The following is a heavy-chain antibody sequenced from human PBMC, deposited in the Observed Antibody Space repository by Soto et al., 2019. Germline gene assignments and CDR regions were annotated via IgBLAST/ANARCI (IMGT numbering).Heavy chain of an antibody. CDR1: GGSISSSSYY. D-gene: IGHD6-25*01. CDR2: IYYSGST. CDR3: ASRGRVGGPISSGDY. V-gene: IGHV4-39*01. Sequence: QLQLQESGPGLVKPSETLSLTCTVSGGSISSSSYYWGWIRQPPGKGLEWIGSIYYSGSTYYNPSLKSRVTISVDTSKNQFSLKLSSVTAADTAVYYCASRGRVGGPISSGDYWDQGTLVTVSS. J-gene: IGHJ4*02.